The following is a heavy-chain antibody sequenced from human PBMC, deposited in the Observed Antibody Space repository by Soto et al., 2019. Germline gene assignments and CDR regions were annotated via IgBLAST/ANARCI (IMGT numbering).Heavy chain of an antibody. CDR3: ARDHRYYYGSGSYYNDPPDY. V-gene: IGHV1-46*01. CDR2: INPSGGST. CDR1: GYTLTSYY. Sequence: ASVKVSCKASGYTLTSYYMHWVRQAPGQGLEWMGIINPSGGSTSYAQKFQGRVTMTRDTSTSTVYMELSSLRSEDTAVYYCARDHRYYYGSGSYYNDPPDYWGQGTLVTLSS. J-gene: IGHJ4*02. D-gene: IGHD3-10*01.